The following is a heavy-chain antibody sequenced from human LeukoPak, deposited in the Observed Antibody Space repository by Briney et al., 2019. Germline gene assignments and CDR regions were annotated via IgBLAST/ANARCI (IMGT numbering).Heavy chain of an antibody. CDR3: AREEGQWLVRLFDY. D-gene: IGHD6-19*01. CDR1: GFTFSNYG. Sequence: GGSLRLSCAASGFTFSNYGLSWVRQAPGKGLEWVSGITGSGGSTYYADSVKGRFTISRDNSKNTLYLQMNSLRAEDTAIYYCAREEGQWLVRLFDYWGQGTLVTVSS. CDR2: ITGSGGST. J-gene: IGHJ4*02. V-gene: IGHV3-23*01.